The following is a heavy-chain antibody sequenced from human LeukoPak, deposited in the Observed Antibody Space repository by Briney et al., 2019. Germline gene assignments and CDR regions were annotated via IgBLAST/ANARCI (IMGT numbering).Heavy chain of an antibody. J-gene: IGHJ6*02. CDR3: ARDHSAYYDILTGALYGMDV. CDR1: GGTFSSYA. CDR2: IIPIFGTA. D-gene: IGHD3-9*01. Sequence: GASVKVSCKASGGTFSSYAISWVRQAPGQGLEWVGGIIPIFGTANYAQKFQGRVTITADESTSTAYMELSSLRSEDTAVYYCARDHSAYYDILTGALYGMDVWGQGTTVTVSS. V-gene: IGHV1-69*01.